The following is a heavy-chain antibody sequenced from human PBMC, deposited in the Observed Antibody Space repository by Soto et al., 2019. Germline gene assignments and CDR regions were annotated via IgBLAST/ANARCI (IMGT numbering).Heavy chain of an antibody. CDR2: ISGGGGIT. J-gene: IGHJ5*02. Sequence: EVQLLESGGGLKQPGESLRISCAASGFAFSDYAMNWVRQAPGKGLEWVSAISGGGGITYYADSVKGRFTISKDDSRSTLYLQMRSLRAEDTAVYFCVRGGYCSRASCPTKNINRFDPWGQGSLVTVSS. CDR1: GFAFSDYA. CDR3: VRGGYCSRASCPTKNINRFDP. D-gene: IGHD2-2*01. V-gene: IGHV3-23*01.